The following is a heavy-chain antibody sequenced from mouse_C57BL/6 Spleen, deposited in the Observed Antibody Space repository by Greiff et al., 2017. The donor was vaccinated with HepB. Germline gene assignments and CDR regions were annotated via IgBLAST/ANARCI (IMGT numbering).Heavy chain of an antibody. D-gene: IGHD2-5*01. CDR2: INPYNGGT. V-gene: IGHV1-19*01. CDR1: GYTFTDYY. CDR3: ARDYYSNYVFAY. Sequence: EVQLQQSGPVLVKPGASVKMSCKASGYTFTDYYMNWVKQSHGKSLEWIGVINPYNGGTSYNQKFKGKATLTVDKSSSTAYMELNSLTSEDSAVYYCARDYYSNYVFAYWGQGTLVTVSA. J-gene: IGHJ3*01.